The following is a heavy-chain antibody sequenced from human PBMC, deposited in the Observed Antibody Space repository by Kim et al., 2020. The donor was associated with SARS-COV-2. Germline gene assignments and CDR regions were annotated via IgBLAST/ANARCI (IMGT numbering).Heavy chain of an antibody. CDR3: ARVGYDYVWGSYRDYYYYYGMDV. CDR1: GFTFSDYY. CDR2: ISSSSSYT. Sequence: GGSLRLSCAASGFTFSDYYMSWIRQAPGKGLEWVSYISSSSSYTNYADSVKGRFTISRDNAKNSLYLQMNSLRADDTAVYYWARVGYDYVWGSYRDYYYYYGMDVWGQGTTVTVSS. D-gene: IGHD3-16*02. J-gene: IGHJ6*02. V-gene: IGHV3-11*05.